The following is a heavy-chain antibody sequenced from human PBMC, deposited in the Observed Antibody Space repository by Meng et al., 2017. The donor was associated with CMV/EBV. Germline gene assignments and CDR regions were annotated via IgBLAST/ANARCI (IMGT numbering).Heavy chain of an antibody. V-gene: IGHV3-53*01. D-gene: IGHD2-2*01. J-gene: IGHJ6*02. CDR3: ARPSEGYYYGMDV. Sequence: GESLKISCAASGFTVSSNYMSWARQAPGKGLEWVSVIYSGGSTYYADSVKGRFTISRDNSKNTLYLQMNSLRAEDTAVYYCARPSEGYYYGMDVWGQGTTVTVSS. CDR1: GFTVSSNY. CDR2: IYSGGST.